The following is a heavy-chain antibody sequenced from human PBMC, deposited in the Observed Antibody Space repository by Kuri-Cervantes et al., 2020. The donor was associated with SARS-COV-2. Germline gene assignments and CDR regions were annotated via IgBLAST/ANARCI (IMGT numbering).Heavy chain of an antibody. V-gene: IGHV3-74*01. CDR2: INSDGSST. Sequence: ETLSLTCAASGFTFSSYWMHWVRQAPGKGLVWVSRINSDGSSTSYADSVKGRFTISRDNAKNTLYLQMNSLRAEDTAVYYCAKDGLGYNWNAGGWFDPWGQGTLVTVSS. CDR1: GFTFSSYW. J-gene: IGHJ5*02. CDR3: AKDGLGYNWNAGGWFDP. D-gene: IGHD1-20*01.